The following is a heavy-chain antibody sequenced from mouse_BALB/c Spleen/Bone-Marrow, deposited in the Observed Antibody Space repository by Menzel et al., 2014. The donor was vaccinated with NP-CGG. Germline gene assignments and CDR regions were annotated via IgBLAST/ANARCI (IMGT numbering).Heavy chain of an antibody. CDR3: TSMITRGYYFDY. CDR2: ISSGGSYT. CDR1: GFTFSSYT. Sequence: EVKLVESGGGLVKPGGSLKLSCAASGFTFSSYTMSWVRQTPEKRLGWVATISSGGSYTYYPDSVKGRFTISRDNAKNTLYLQMSSLKSEDTAMYYCTSMITRGYYFDYWGQGTTLTVSS. J-gene: IGHJ2*01. D-gene: IGHD2-4*01. V-gene: IGHV5-6-4*01.